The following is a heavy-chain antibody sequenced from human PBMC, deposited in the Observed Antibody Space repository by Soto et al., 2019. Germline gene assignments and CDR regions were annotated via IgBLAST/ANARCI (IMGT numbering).Heavy chain of an antibody. V-gene: IGHV3-30-3*01. CDR3: AREGQQQLAFSVYYYYGMDV. CDR2: ISYDGSNK. Sequence: QVQLVESGGGVVQPGRSLRLSCAASGFTFSSYAMHWVRQAPGKGLEWVAVISYDGSNKYYADSVKGRFTISRDNSKNTLYLQMNSLRAEDTAVYYCAREGQQQLAFSVYYYYGMDVWGQGTTVTVSS. D-gene: IGHD6-13*01. CDR1: GFTFSSYA. J-gene: IGHJ6*02.